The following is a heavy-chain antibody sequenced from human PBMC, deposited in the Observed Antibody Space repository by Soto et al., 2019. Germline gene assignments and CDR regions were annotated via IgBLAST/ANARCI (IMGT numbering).Heavy chain of an antibody. CDR1: GYTLTELS. J-gene: IGHJ3*02. CDR3: ATRAVGDITMIVVVAGAFDI. D-gene: IGHD3-22*01. CDR2: FDPEDGET. V-gene: IGHV1-24*01. Sequence: ASVKVSCKVSGYTLTELSMHWVRQAPGKGLEWMGGFDPEDGETIYAQKFQGRVTTTEDTSTDTAYMELSSLRSEDTAVYYCATRAVGDITMIVVVAGAFDIWGQGTMVTVSS.